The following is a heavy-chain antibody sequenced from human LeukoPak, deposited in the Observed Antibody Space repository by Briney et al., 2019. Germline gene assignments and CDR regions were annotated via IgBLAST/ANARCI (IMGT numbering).Heavy chain of an antibody. Sequence: ASVTVSCTASGYTFTGYYMHWVRQAPGQGLEWMGWINPNSGGTNYAQKFQGRVTMTRDTSISTAYMELSRLRSDDTAVYYCARDRSRFLGLCYFDYWGQGTLVTVSS. J-gene: IGHJ4*02. V-gene: IGHV1-2*02. CDR1: GYTFTGYY. CDR2: INPNSGGT. D-gene: IGHD3-16*01. CDR3: ARDRSRFLGLCYFDY.